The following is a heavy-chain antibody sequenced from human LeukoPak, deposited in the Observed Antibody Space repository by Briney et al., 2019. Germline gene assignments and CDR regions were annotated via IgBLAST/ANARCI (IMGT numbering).Heavy chain of an antibody. Sequence: GRSLRLSCAASGFTFSSYAMHWVRQAPGKGLEWVAVISYDGSNKYYADSVKGRFTISRDNSKNTLYLQMNSLRAEDTAVYYCARDFYSVTDSSDPRGYRFDPWGQGTLVTVSS. J-gene: IGHJ5*02. V-gene: IGHV3-30-3*01. CDR1: GFTFSSYA. D-gene: IGHD6-19*01. CDR2: ISYDGSNK. CDR3: ARDFYSVTDSSDPRGYRFDP.